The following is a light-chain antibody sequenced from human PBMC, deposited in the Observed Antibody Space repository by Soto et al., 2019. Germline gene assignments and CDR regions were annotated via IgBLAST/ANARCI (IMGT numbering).Light chain of an antibody. V-gene: IGLV2-14*03. Sequence: QSALTQPASVSGSPGQSITISCTGTSGDIGAYNFVSWYQQHPGKAPKLMLYDVNIRPSGVSNRFSGSKSGNTASLTISGLQAEDEADYYCTSWTTSTTMKFGGGTKVTVL. CDR3: TSWTTSTTMK. J-gene: IGLJ2*01. CDR2: DVN. CDR1: SGDIGAYNF.